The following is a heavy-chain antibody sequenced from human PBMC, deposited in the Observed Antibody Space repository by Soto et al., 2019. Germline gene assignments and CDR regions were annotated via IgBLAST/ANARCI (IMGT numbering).Heavy chain of an antibody. CDR1: GGSINSYY. Sequence: SETLSLTCTVSGGSINSYYWSWFRQPPGKGLEWIGYIYYSGSTNYNPSLKSRVTISADRSKNQFSLKLTSVTAADTALYHCASGRQVGRALFEAWGQGTLVP. CDR3: ASGRQVGRALFEA. CDR2: IYYSGST. V-gene: IGHV4-59*01. D-gene: IGHD3-3*01. J-gene: IGHJ4*02.